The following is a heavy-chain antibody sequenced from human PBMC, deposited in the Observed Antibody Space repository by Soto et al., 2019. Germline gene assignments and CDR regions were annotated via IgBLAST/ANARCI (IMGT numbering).Heavy chain of an antibody. Sequence: ASVKVSCKASGYTFTSYGISWVRQAPGQGLEWMGWISVYNGNTNYAQKLQGRVTMSTDTSTSPAYMELRRLKSDDTAVYYCARGVFSRAVDIWGQGTMVTVSS. CDR3: ARGVFSRAVDI. V-gene: IGHV1-18*01. D-gene: IGHD2-2*01. J-gene: IGHJ3*02. CDR1: GYTFTSYG. CDR2: ISVYNGNT.